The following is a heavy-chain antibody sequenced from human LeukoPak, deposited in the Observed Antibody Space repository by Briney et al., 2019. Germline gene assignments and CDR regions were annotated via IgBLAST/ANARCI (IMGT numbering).Heavy chain of an antibody. Sequence: GGSLRLSCAASGFTFSSSWMHWVRQAPGKGLVWASRMNSDGSITTYADSVKGRFTISRDNSKNTLYLQMNSLRAEDTAVYYCAKDRGFGEYFPFFYWGQGTLVTVSS. CDR3: AKDRGFGEYFPFFY. V-gene: IGHV3-74*01. CDR1: GFTFSSSW. CDR2: MNSDGSIT. J-gene: IGHJ4*02. D-gene: IGHD3-10*01.